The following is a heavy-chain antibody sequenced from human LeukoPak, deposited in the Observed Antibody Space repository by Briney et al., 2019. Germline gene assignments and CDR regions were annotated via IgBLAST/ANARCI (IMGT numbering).Heavy chain of an antibody. CDR3: ARSRGAYSSAWYFDY. D-gene: IGHD6-19*01. J-gene: IGHJ4*02. CDR1: GFTFSHHA. V-gene: IGHV3-30*03. CDR2: ISYDGNNK. Sequence: GGSLRLSCAASGFTFSHHAMHWVRRSPGKGLEWAAVISYDGNNKYYANSVKGRFTISRDNPKNTLYLQMNSLRPDDTAVYYCARSRGAYSSAWYFDYWGQGTLVTVSS.